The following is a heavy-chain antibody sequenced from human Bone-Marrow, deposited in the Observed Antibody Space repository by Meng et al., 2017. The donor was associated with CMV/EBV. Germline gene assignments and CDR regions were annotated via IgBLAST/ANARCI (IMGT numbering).Heavy chain of an antibody. CDR1: GFTFSDYW. CDR3: AREATLSTIPGSDP. J-gene: IGHJ5*02. V-gene: IGHV3-74*01. CDR2: IDYDGSSA. Sequence: GESLKISCAASGFTFSDYWMHWVRQAAGKVLVWVSRIDYDGSSATYADSVKGRFTISRDNAKNTLYLQMNSLTAEDTAVYYCAREATLSTIPGSDPWGQGTLVTVSS. D-gene: IGHD3-3*01.